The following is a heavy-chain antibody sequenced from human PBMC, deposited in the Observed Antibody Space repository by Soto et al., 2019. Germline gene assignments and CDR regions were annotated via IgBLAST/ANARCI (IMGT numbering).Heavy chain of an antibody. V-gene: IGHV1-18*01. J-gene: IGHJ4*02. CDR1: GYPFNFYG. CDR2: ISGFNGNT. D-gene: IGHD3-10*01. Sequence: XSVKVTFNAAGYPFNFYGITWVRRAPGQGLEWMGWISGFNGNTNYAADLQGRVTMTTDTSTSTAYMELRGLRSVDTAVYYCDRIGVSSGHESPDFESWGQGTLVTVXS. CDR3: DRIGVSSGHESPDFES.